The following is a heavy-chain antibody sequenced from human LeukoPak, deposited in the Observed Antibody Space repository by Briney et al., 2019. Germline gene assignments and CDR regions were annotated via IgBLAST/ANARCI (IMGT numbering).Heavy chain of an antibody. CDR2: ISAYNDNT. Sequence: ASVKVSCKASGYTFTSYGISWVRQAPGQGLEWMGWISAYNDNTNYAQKLQGRVTMTTDTSTSTAYMELRSLRSNDTAVYYCARVHYDILTGYSYFDYWGQGTLVTVSS. CDR1: GYTFTSYG. CDR3: ARVHYDILTGYSYFDY. J-gene: IGHJ4*02. D-gene: IGHD3-9*01. V-gene: IGHV1-18*01.